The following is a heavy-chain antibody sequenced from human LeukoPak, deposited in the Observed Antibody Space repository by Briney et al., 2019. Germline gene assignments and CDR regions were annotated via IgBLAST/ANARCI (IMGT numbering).Heavy chain of an antibody. D-gene: IGHD2-2*02. V-gene: IGHV4-39*01. CDR3: ARLGYCSSTSCYTSAFDI. CDR2: IYYSGST. J-gene: IGHJ3*02. CDR1: GGSISSSSYH. Sequence: SSETLSLTCTVSGGSISSSSYHWGWIRQPPGKGLEWIGSIYYSGSTYYNPSLKSRVTISVDTSKNQSSLKLSSVTAADTAVYYCARLGYCSSTSCYTSAFDIWGQGTMVTVSS.